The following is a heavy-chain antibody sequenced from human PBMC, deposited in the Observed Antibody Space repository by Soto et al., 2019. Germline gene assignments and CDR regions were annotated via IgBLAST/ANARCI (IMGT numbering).Heavy chain of an antibody. V-gene: IGHV3-48*03. CDR2: ISSSGSTI. CDR3: ARDKRVVVAATHLYYFDY. CDR1: GFTFSSYE. Sequence: EVQLVESGGGLVQPGGSLRLSCAASGFTFSSYEMNWVRQAPGKGLEWVSYISSSGSTIYYADSVKGRFTISRDDAKNSLYLQMNSLRAEDTAVYYCARDKRVVVAATHLYYFDYWGQGTLVTVSS. D-gene: IGHD2-15*01. J-gene: IGHJ4*02.